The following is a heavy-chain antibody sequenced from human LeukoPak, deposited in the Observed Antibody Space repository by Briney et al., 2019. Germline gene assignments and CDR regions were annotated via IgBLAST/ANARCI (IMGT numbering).Heavy chain of an antibody. V-gene: IGHV1-18*01. Sequence: GASVKVSCKASGYTFTSYGISWVRQAPGQGLEWMGWISASNGNTNYAQNLQGRVTMTTDTSTSTAYMELRSLRSDDTAVYYCARDQSSSSWFHFDYWGQGTLVTVSS. J-gene: IGHJ4*02. CDR2: ISASNGNT. D-gene: IGHD6-13*01. CDR3: ARDQSSSSWFHFDY. CDR1: GYTFTSYG.